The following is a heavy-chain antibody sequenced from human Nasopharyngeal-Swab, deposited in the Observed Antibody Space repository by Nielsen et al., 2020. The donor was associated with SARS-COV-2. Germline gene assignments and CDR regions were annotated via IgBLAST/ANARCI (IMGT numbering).Heavy chain of an antibody. D-gene: IGHD1-1*01. J-gene: IGHJ5*01. CDR1: GFTFSDYY. Sequence: GGSLRLSCAASGFTFSDYYMSWIRQAPGKGLEWDSYISNSGSSTNYADSVRGRFTISRDNAKNSLYLQMSRLRAEDTAVYYCATTRGLGPGGGFESWGQGTLVTVSS. CDR3: ATTRGLGPGGGFES. CDR2: ISNSGSST. V-gene: IGHV3-11*03.